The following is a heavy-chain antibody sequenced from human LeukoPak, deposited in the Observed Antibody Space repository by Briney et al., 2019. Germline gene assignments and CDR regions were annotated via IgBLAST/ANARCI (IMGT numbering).Heavy chain of an antibody. CDR2: ISWNSGSI. V-gene: IGHV3-9*01. CDR1: GFTFDDYA. CDR3: AKDALLGGSGTFFDY. Sequence: PGRSLRLSCAASGFTFDDYAMHWVRQAPGKGLEWVSGISWNSGSIGYADSVKGRFTISRDNAKNSLYLQMNSLRAEGTALYYCAKDALLGGSGTFFDYWGQGTLVTVSS. D-gene: IGHD3-10*01. J-gene: IGHJ4*02.